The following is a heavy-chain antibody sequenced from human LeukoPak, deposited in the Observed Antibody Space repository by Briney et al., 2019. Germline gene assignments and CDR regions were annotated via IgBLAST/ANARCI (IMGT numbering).Heavy chain of an antibody. CDR2: IYTSGST. J-gene: IGHJ4*02. V-gene: IGHV4-4*07. CDR3: ARQAAANSIDY. CDR1: GGSISSYY. D-gene: IGHD2-2*01. Sequence: SETLSLTCTVSGGSISSYYWSWIRQPAGKGLEWIGRIYTSGSTNYNPSLKSRVTISVDTSKNQFSLKLTSATAADTAVYYCARQAAANSIDYWGQGTVVTVSS.